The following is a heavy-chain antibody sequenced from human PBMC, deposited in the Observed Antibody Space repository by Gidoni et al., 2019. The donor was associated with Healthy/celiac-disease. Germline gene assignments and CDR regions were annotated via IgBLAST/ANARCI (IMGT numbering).Heavy chain of an antibody. CDR3: ARAAIFGVVVFDY. V-gene: IGHV3-7*03. CDR1: GFTFSSYW. D-gene: IGHD3-3*01. J-gene: IGHJ4*02. CDR2: IKQDGSEK. Sequence: EVQLVESGGGLVQPGGSLRLSCAASGFTFSSYWMSWVRQAPGKGLEWVANIKQDGSEKYYVDSVKGRFTIFRDNSKNSLYLQMNSLRAEDTAVYYCARAAIFGVVVFDYWGQGTLVTVSS.